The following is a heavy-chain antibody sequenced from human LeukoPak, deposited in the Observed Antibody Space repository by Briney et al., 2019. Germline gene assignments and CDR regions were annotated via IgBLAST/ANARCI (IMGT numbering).Heavy chain of an antibody. CDR2: ISSSGSYI. CDR3: ARDGGYCSGGNYYSED. D-gene: IGHD2-15*01. V-gene: IGHV3-11*06. Sequence: GGSLRLSCAASGFTFSDYYMTWIRQAPGKGLEWVSYISSSGSYINYADSVKGRFTISRDNAKNSLYLQMNSLRAEDTAVYYCARDGGYCSGGNYYSEDWGQGTLVTVSS. CDR1: GFTFSDYY. J-gene: IGHJ4*02.